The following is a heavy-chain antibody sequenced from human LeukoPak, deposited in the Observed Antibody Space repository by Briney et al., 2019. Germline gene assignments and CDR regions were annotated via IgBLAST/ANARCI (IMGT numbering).Heavy chain of an antibody. CDR1: GYSFSNYW. J-gene: IGHJ5*02. CDR3: AGSYGSGGGSNWFDP. V-gene: IGHV5-51*01. Sequence: GESLKISCKGSGYSFSNYWIGWVRQMPGKGLEWMGIIYPGDSDTRYSPSFQGQVTISADRSISTAYLQWSSLKASDTAMYYCAGSYGSGGGSNWFDPWGQGTLVTVSS. D-gene: IGHD3-10*01. CDR2: IYPGDSDT.